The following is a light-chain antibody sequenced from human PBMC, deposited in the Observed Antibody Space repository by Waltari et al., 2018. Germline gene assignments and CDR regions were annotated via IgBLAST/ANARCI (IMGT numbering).Light chain of an antibody. CDR1: QSVGRS. Sequence: EIVFPQSPGTLSLSPGDRVTLSCRASQSVGRSLAWYQQKPGQAPRLLIYDAFTRATGIADRFSGSGSGTDFSLTISRLDPEDFAVYYCQMYVRLPATFGQGTKVEIK. V-gene: IGKV3-20*01. CDR3: QMYVRLPAT. J-gene: IGKJ1*01. CDR2: DAF.